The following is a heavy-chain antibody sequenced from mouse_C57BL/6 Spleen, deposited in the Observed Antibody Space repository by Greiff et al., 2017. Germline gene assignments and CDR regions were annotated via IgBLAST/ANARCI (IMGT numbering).Heavy chain of an antibody. CDR2: INPSNGGT. V-gene: IGHV1-53*01. Sequence: QVQLQQPGTELVKPGASVKLSCKASGYTFTSYWMHWVKQRPGQGLEWIGNINPSNGGTNYNEKFKSKATLTVDKASSTAYMQLSSLTSEDSAVYYCARDITHYYAMDYWGQGTSVTVSS. J-gene: IGHJ4*01. CDR1: GYTFTSYW. D-gene: IGHD1-1*01. CDR3: ARDITHYYAMDY.